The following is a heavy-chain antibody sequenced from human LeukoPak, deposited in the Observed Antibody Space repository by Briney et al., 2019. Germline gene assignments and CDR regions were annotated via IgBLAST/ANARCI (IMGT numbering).Heavy chain of an antibody. CDR3: LTGDDAFDI. CDR2: ISYDGSNK. V-gene: IGHV3-30*01. J-gene: IGHJ3*02. Sequence: PGRSLRLSCAASGFTFSSYAMHWVRQALGKGLEWVAVISYDGSNKYYADSVKGRFTISRDNSKNTLYLQMNSLRAEDTAVYYCLTGDDAFDIWGQGTMVTVSS. CDR1: GFTFSSYA. D-gene: IGHD7-27*01.